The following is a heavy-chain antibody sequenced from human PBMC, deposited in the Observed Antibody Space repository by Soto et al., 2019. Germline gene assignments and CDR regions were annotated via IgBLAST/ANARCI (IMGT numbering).Heavy chain of an antibody. Sequence: QVQLQESGPGLVKPAQTLSLICTVSGGSISSGAYYWSWIRQHPGKGLEWIGYIYYSGSTYYNPSLRSRVTISVDTSKNQFSLKLTSVTAADTAVYYCARDIGGYGKFAYWVQGTLVTVSS. CDR3: ARDIGGYGKFAY. V-gene: IGHV4-31*03. J-gene: IGHJ4*02. D-gene: IGHD1-26*01. CDR2: IYYSGST. CDR1: GGSISSGAYY.